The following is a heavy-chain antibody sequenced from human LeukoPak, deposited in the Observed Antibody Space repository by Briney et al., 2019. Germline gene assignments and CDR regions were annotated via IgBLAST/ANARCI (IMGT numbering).Heavy chain of an antibody. Sequence: PSETLSLTCTVSGGSIRSYYWSWIRQPPGKGLEWIGYIYYSGSTNYNPSLKSRVTISVDTSKNQFSLKLSSVTAADTAVYYCARYYDSSGYYLDYWGQGTMVTVSS. D-gene: IGHD3-22*01. V-gene: IGHV4-59*01. CDR2: IYYSGST. CDR3: ARYYDSSGYYLDY. J-gene: IGHJ4*02. CDR1: GGSIRSYY.